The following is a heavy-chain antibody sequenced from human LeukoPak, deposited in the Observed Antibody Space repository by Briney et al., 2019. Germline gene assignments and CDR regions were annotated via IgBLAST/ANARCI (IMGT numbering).Heavy chain of an antibody. D-gene: IGHD2-15*01. Sequence: GGSLRLSCAASGFTFDDYAMHWVRQAPGKGLEWVSGISWNSGSIGYADSVKGRFTISRDNAKNSLYLQMNSLRAKDTALYYCAKSRILAFYFDYWGQGTLVTVSS. J-gene: IGHJ4*02. V-gene: IGHV3-9*01. CDR2: ISWNSGSI. CDR3: AKSRILAFYFDY. CDR1: GFTFDDYA.